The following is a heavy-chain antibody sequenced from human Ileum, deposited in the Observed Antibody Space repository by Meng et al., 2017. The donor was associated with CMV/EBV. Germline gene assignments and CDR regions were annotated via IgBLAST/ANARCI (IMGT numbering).Heavy chain of an antibody. CDR1: GFTFSNYG. CDR2: ISSDSSYI. J-gene: IGHJ4*02. Sequence: GGSLRLSCAASGFTFSNYGMHWVRQAPGKGLEWVSSISSDSSYIYYADSVKGRFTISRDNAKNSLYLQMNSPRAEDTAVYYCARDRKGHQGLPAAIPVFDYWGQGTLVTVSS. V-gene: IGHV3-21*01. CDR3: ARDRKGHQGLPAAIPVFDY. D-gene: IGHD2-2*01.